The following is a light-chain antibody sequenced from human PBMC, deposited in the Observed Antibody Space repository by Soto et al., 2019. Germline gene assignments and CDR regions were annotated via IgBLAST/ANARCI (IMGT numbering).Light chain of an antibody. J-gene: IGLJ2*01. Sequence: QSALTQPPSASGSPGQPVTTSCTGSSSDVGGHKYVSWYQQHPGTAPKLIISEVNKRASGVPDRFSGSKSGNTASLTVSGLQAEDEADYYCSSYAGSNVVFGGGTKLTVL. CDR1: SSDVGGHKY. CDR2: EVN. V-gene: IGLV2-8*01. CDR3: SSYAGSNVV.